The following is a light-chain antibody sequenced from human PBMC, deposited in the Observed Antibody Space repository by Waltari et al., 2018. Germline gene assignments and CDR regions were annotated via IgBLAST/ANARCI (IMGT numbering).Light chain of an antibody. J-gene: IGKJ1*01. V-gene: IGKV1-9*01. Sequence: DIHLTQSPSFLSASVGDRVTITCRASQGISSNLAWYQQKPGKAPKPLIYRASTLQSGVPSRFSGSESGTDFTLTISSLQPEDFATYYCLQLNSYPRTFGQGTKVEVK. CDR2: RAS. CDR1: QGISSN. CDR3: LQLNSYPRT.